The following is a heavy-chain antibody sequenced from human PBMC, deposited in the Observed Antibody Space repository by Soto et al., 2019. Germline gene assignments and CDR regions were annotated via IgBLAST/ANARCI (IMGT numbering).Heavy chain of an antibody. J-gene: IGHJ6*02. D-gene: IGHD3-9*01. V-gene: IGHV1-69*02. CDR3: ARGKLRFFDWYPRDHYYGKDV. CDR2: IIPTLGIA. Sequence: ASVKVSCKASGGTFSSYTISWVRQAPGQGLEWMGRIIPTLGIANYAQKFQGRVTITADKSTSTAYMELSSLRSEDTAVYYCARGKLRFFDWYPRDHYYGKDVWGQGTTVTVSS. CDR1: GGTFSSYT.